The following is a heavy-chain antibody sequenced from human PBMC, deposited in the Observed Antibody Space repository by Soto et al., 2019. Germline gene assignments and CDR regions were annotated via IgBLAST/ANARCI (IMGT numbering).Heavy chain of an antibody. Sequence: EVQLVESGGGLVQPGGSLRLSCAASGFTFSAHYMDWVRQAPGKGLEWVGRTKTKANSYTTEYAAAVKGRFTISRDDSKNSMYLQIHSLKTEDTAVYYCDSVTGYCSGGSCQDLDYWGQGTLVTVSS. CDR3: DSVTGYCSGGSCQDLDY. J-gene: IGHJ4*02. V-gene: IGHV3-72*01. CDR2: TKTKANSYTT. CDR1: GFTFSAHY. D-gene: IGHD2-15*01.